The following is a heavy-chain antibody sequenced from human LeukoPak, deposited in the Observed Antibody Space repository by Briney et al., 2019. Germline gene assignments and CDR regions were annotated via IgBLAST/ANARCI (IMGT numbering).Heavy chain of an antibody. J-gene: IGHJ4*02. D-gene: IGHD3-10*01. CDR1: GFTFSNYW. V-gene: IGHV3-74*01. Sequence: GGSLRLSCAASGFTFSNYWMHWVRQVSGRGLVWVSRINNLGTSTNYADSVRGRFTISRDDAKNTLYLQMNSLRAEDTAVYYCARGGGAYYFDYWGRGILVTVSS. CDR3: ARGGGAYYFDY. CDR2: INNLGTST.